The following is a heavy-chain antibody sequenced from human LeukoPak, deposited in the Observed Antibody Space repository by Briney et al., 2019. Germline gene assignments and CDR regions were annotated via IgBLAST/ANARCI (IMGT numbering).Heavy chain of an antibody. CDR2: ISGSGGST. V-gene: IGHV3-23*01. CDR3: AKDRGPPGGYGLYDYYYYGMDV. Sequence: GGSLRLSCAASGFTFGSYAMSWVRQAPGKGLEWVSAISGSGGSTYYADSVKGRFTISRDNSKNTLYLQMNSLRAEDTAVYYCAKDRGPPGGYGLYDYYYYGMDVWGQGTTVTVSS. CDR1: GFTFGSYA. J-gene: IGHJ6*02. D-gene: IGHD5/OR15-5a*01.